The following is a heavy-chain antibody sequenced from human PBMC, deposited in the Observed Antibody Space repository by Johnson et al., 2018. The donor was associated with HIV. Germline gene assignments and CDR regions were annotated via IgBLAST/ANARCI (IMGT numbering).Heavy chain of an antibody. Sequence: QVQLVESGGGLVQPGGSLRLSCAASGLTFSNCEMNWVRQAPGKGLEWVALISYDGPNKYYADSVKGRFTISRDNSKNTLYLQINSLRAEDTAVYYCAKKGGHYFTSHDAFDIWGQGTVVTVSS. CDR3: AKKGGHYFTSHDAFDI. CDR1: GLTFSNCE. CDR2: ISYDGPNK. D-gene: IGHD3-16*01. V-gene: IGHV3-30-3*02. J-gene: IGHJ3*02.